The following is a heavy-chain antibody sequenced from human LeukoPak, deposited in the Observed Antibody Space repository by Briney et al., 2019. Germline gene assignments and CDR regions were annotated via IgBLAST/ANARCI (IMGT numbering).Heavy chain of an antibody. V-gene: IGHV3-23*01. CDR2: ISGNGGST. Sequence: GGSLRLSCAASGFTFSSYAMSWVRQAPGKGLEWVSAISGNGGSTYYADSVKGRFTISRDNSKNTLYLQMNSLRAEDTAVYYCAKAYYGSGSYYAEYFQHWGQGTLVTVSS. J-gene: IGHJ1*01. CDR3: AKAYYGSGSYYAEYFQH. CDR1: GFTFSSYA. D-gene: IGHD3-10*01.